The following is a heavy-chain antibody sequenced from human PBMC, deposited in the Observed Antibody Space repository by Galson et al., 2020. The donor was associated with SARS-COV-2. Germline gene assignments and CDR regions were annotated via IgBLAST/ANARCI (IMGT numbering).Heavy chain of an antibody. Sequence: GESLKISCAASGFTFNTYAMSWVRQAPGKGLEWVSTISGSGGSPYYADSVKGRFTISRDNSKNTLYLQMNSLRVDDTAVYYCAKGGLRWVCVDVDYWGQGTLVTVSS. CDR1: GFTFNTYA. J-gene: IGHJ4*02. CDR3: AKGGLRWVCVDVDY. V-gene: IGHV3-23*01. D-gene: IGHD2-8*01. CDR2: ISGSGGSP.